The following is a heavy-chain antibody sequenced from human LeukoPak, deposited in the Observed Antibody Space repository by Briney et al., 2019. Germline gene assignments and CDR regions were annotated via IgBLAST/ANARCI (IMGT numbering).Heavy chain of an antibody. D-gene: IGHD1-26*01. V-gene: IGHV3-23*01. CDR3: AKDSKIVGATFRSYHYMAV. CDR1: GFTFSSYA. Sequence: GGSLRLSCAASGFTFSSYAMSWVRQAPGKGLEWVSAIRGSGDRTHYADSVKGRFTISRDNSKNTLYLQMNSLRAEDTAVYYCAKDSKIVGATFRSYHYMAVWGKGTAVTVSS. CDR2: IRGSGDRT. J-gene: IGHJ6*03.